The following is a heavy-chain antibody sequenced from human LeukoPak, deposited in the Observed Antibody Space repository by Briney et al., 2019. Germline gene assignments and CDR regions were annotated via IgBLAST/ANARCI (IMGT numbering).Heavy chain of an antibody. D-gene: IGHD6-13*01. CDR3: AKDFGSSWYGNWFDP. J-gene: IGHJ5*02. V-gene: IGHV3-9*01. Sequence: GGSLRLSCAASGFTFDDYAMHWVRQAPGKGLEWVSGISWNSGSIGYADSVKGRFTISRDNAKNSLYLQMNSLRAEDTALYYCAKDFGSSWYGNWFDPWGQGTLVTVSS. CDR1: GFTFDDYA. CDR2: ISWNSGSI.